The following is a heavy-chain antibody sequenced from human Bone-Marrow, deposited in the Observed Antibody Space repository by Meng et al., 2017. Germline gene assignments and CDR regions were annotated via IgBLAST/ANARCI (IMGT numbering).Heavy chain of an antibody. CDR3: ARSSGKCSDDY. Sequence: ASVKVPCKASGYAFTDHYIHWVRQAPGQGLEWMGWINLNTDATNYAPKFHGRVTMTRATSISTAYMELRSLTSDDTAVYYCARSSGKCSDDYWGQGTLVTVSS. CDR2: INLNTDAT. V-gene: IGHV1-2*02. D-gene: IGHD6-19*01. J-gene: IGHJ4*02. CDR1: GYAFTDHY.